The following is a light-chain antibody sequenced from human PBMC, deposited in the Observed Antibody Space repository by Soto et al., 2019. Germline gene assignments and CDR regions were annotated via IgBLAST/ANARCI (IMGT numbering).Light chain of an antibody. CDR3: MQGTLWPWT. J-gene: IGKJ1*01. CDR2: KVS. V-gene: IGKV2-30*01. CDR1: QSLVYSDGNTY. Sequence: DVVMTQSPLSLPVTLGQPASISCRSSQSLVYSDGNTYLNWFQQRPGQSPRRLIYKVSNRDSGVPDRFSGSGSGTDFTLKISRVEADDVGVYYCMQGTLWPWTFGQGTKVEVK.